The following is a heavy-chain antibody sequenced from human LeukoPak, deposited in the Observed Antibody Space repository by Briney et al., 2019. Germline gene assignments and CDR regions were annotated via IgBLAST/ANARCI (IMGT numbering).Heavy chain of an antibody. V-gene: IGHV4-30-4*01. J-gene: IGHJ4*02. Sequence: SETLSLTCTVSGGSISSGDYYWSWIRQPPGKGLEWIGYIYYSGSTYYNPSLKSRVTISVDTSKNQFSLKLSSVTAADTAVYYCARRSLLYYYGSGSYFYWGQGTLVTVSS. CDR3: ARRSLLYYYGSGSYFY. D-gene: IGHD3-10*01. CDR2: IYYSGST. CDR1: GGSISSGDYY.